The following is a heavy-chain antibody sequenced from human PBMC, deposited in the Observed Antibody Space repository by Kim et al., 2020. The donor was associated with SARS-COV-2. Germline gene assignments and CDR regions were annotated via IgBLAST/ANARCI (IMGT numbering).Heavy chain of an antibody. J-gene: IGHJ6*02. CDR2: IYTSGST. D-gene: IGHD1-1*01. Sequence: SETLSLTCTVSGGSISSYYWSWIRQPAGKGLEWIGRIYTSGSTNYNPSLKSRVTMSVDTSKNQFSLKLSSVTAADTAVYYCARDRTGTTSGYYGMDVWGQGTTVTVSS. V-gene: IGHV4-4*07. CDR3: ARDRTGTTSGYYGMDV. CDR1: GGSISSYY.